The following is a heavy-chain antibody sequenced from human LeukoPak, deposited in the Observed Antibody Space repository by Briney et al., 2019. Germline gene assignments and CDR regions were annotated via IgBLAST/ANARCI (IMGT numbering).Heavy chain of an antibody. CDR3: ARRLRILGFDP. D-gene: IGHD4-17*01. Sequence: ASVKVSCKASGYTFTSYGISWVRQAPGQGLEWMGWINPNSGGTNYAQKFQGRVTMTRDTSISTAYMELSRLRSDDTAVYYCARRLRILGFDPWGQGTLVTVSS. J-gene: IGHJ5*02. V-gene: IGHV1-2*02. CDR2: INPNSGGT. CDR1: GYTFTSYG.